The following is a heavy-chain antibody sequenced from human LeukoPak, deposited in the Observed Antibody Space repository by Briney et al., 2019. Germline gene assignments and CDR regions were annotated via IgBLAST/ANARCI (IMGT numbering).Heavy chain of an antibody. D-gene: IGHD3-22*01. CDR1: GYTFTGYY. V-gene: IGHV1-2*02. J-gene: IGHJ4*02. CDR3: ARHRDFDSTGYYYPLFDY. Sequence: ASVKVSCKASGYTFTGYYLHWVRQAPGQGHEWMGWMNVNHGGTNYAQQFQGRVTMTRDTSISTAYMELSRLRSDDAAVYYCARHRDFDSTGYYYPLFDYWGQGTLVTVSS. CDR2: MNVNHGGT.